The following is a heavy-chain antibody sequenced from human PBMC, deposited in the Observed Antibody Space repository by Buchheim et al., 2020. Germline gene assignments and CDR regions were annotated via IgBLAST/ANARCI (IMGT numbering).Heavy chain of an antibody. Sequence: QVQLVESGGGVVQPGRSLRLSCAASGFTFSSYAMHWVRQAPGKGLEWVAVISYDGSNKYYADSVKGRFTISRDNSKNTLYLQMNSLRAEDTAVYYCEGLRETVVTSFWGQGNL. D-gene: IGHD4-23*01. CDR1: GFTFSSYA. V-gene: IGHV3-30-3*01. CDR2: ISYDGSNK. CDR3: EGLRETVVTSF. J-gene: IGHJ4*02.